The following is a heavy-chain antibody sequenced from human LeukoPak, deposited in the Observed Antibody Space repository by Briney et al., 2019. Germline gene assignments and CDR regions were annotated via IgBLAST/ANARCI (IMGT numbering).Heavy chain of an antibody. CDR3: ARVGSGWYDGMDV. V-gene: IGHV3-33*01. Sequence: GGSLRLSCAASGFTFSSYGMHWVRQAPGKGLEWVAVIWYDGSNKYYADSVKGRFTISRDNSKNTLYLQMNSLRAEDTAVYYCARVGSGWYDGMDVWGQGTTVTVS. CDR1: GFTFSSYG. J-gene: IGHJ6*02. D-gene: IGHD6-19*01. CDR2: IWYDGSNK.